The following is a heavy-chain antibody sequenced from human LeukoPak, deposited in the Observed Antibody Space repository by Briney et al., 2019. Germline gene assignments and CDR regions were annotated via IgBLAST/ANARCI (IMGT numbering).Heavy chain of an antibody. CDR2: ISYDGSNK. CDR3: AGVSSGWPGGY. CDR1: GFTFSSYA. Sequence: GGSLRLSCAASGFTFSSYAMHWVRQAPGKGLEWVAVISYDGSNKYYADSVKGRFTISRDNSKNTLYLQMNSLRAEDTAVYYCAGVSSGWPGGYWGQGTLVTVSS. J-gene: IGHJ4*02. V-gene: IGHV3-30-3*01. D-gene: IGHD6-19*01.